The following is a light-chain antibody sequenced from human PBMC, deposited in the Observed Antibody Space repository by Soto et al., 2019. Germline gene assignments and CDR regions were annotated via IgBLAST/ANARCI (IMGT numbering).Light chain of an antibody. Sequence: QSVLTQPASVSGSPGQSITISCTGASSDVGGYNYVSWYQHHPGKVPKLMIYEVSNRPSGVSNRVSGSKSGNAASLTISGLQAEDEADYYCSSYTSSSTRCVFGSGTKVTVL. CDR3: SSYTSSSTRCV. CDR2: EVS. V-gene: IGLV2-14*01. J-gene: IGLJ1*01. CDR1: SSDVGGYNY.